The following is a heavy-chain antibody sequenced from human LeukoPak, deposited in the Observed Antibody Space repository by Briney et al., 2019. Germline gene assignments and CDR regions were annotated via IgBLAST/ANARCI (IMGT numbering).Heavy chain of an antibody. CDR3: ARGGYHHGFDI. CDR2: INSDGSDT. J-gene: IGHJ3*02. V-gene: IGHV3-74*01. D-gene: IGHD2-15*01. Sequence: GGSLRLSCAASGFTFNSYWFHWVRQAPGKGLVWVSRINSDGSDTIYADSVKGRFTISRDNAKSTVYLQMNSLKAEDTAVDYCARGGYHHGFDIWGQGTMVTVSS. CDR1: GFTFNSYW.